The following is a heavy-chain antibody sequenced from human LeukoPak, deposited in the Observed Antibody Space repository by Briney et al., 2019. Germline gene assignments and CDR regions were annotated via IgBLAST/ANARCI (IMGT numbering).Heavy chain of an antibody. CDR2: IYSGGST. V-gene: IGHV3-66*02. CDR3: ARESNYDY. Sequence: GGSLRPSCAASGFTVSSTYMSWVRQAPGKGLEWVSVIYSGGSTYYADSVKGRFTISRDNSKNTLYLQMNSLRAEDTAAYYCARESNYDYWGQGTLVTVSS. CDR1: GFTVSSTY. J-gene: IGHJ4*02.